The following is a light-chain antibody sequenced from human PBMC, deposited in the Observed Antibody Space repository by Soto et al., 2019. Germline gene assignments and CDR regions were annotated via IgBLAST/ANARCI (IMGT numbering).Light chain of an antibody. J-gene: IGKJ4*01. Sequence: EIVMTQSPATLSVSPGEGATLSCRASQSVSGNLAWYQQKPGQAPRLLIYGASTRATGIPARFSGSGSGTEVTLTISSLQSEDVAVYYCQQYSNWPLTFGGGTKVEIK. V-gene: IGKV3-15*01. CDR3: QQYSNWPLT. CDR1: QSVSGN. CDR2: GAS.